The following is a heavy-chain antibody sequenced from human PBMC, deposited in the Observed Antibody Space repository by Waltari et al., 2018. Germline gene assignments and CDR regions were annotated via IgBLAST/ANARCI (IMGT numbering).Heavy chain of an antibody. CDR1: GFTFSSYG. CDR2: IWYDGSNK. D-gene: IGHD6-19*01. CDR3: AKDPSLKLSGWYDY. J-gene: IGHJ4*02. V-gene: IGHV3-30*18. Sequence: QVQLVESGGGVVQPGRSLRLSCAASGFTFSSYGMHWVRQAPGKGLEWVAVIWYDGSNKYYADSVKGRFTISRDNSKNTLYLQMNSLRAEDTAMYYCAKDPSLKLSGWYDYWGQGTLVTVSS.